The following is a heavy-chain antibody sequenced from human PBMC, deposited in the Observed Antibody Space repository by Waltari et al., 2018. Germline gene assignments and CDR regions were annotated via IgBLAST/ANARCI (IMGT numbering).Heavy chain of an antibody. V-gene: IGHV4-38-2*02. CDR2: IYHSGST. CDR1: GYSITSGFY. CDR3: ARESSGYSYGLSIDY. J-gene: IGHJ4*02. Sequence: QVQLQESGPGLVKPSAPLSPTCTVSGYSITSGFYWAWIRQPPGKGLEWTGSIYHSGSTYYNPSLKSRVTISVDTSKNQFSLKLSSVTAADTAVYYCARESSGYSYGLSIDYWGQGTLVTVSS. D-gene: IGHD5-18*01.